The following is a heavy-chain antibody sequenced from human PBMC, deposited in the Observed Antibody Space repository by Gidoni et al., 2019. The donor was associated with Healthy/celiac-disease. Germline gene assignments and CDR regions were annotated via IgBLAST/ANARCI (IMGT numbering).Heavy chain of an antibody. CDR3: AKDISATVRPPFSLGFDY. D-gene: IGHD4-4*01. CDR1: GFTFDDYT. V-gene: IGHV3-43*01. J-gene: IGHJ4*02. CDR2: ISWDGGST. Sequence: EVQLVESGGVVVQRGGSLRLSCAASGFTFDDYTMHWVRQAPGKGLEWVSLISWDGGSTYYADSVKGRFTISRDNSKNSLYLQMNSLRTEDTALYYCAKDISATVRPPFSLGFDYWGQGTLVTVSS.